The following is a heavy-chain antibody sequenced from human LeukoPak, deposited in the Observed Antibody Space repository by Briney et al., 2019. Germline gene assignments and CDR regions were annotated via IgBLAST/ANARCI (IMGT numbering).Heavy chain of an antibody. D-gene: IGHD2-2*01. CDR1: EFSFTNYW. CDR3: ARALFQVPYYFDF. CDR2: INTDGSTT. J-gene: IGHJ4*02. V-gene: IGHV3-74*01. Sequence: GGSLRLSCEASEFSFTNYWMYWVRQAPGKGLAWVSAINTDGSTTTYADSVKGRFTISRDNARNTLYLQMNRLRAEDTAVYYCARALFQVPYYFDFWGQGTLVTVSS.